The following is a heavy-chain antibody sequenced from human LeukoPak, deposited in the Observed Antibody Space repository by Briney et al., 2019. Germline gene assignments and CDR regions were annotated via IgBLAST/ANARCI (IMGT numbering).Heavy chain of an antibody. CDR1: GFTFNSHW. Sequence: PGGSLRLSCAASGFTFNSHWIHWVRQAPGKGLLWVSGINGDGSSTSNEDSVKGRFTISRDNAKNMLYLQMNGLRAEDTAVYYCVRELGAFDIWGQGTMVTVSS. CDR3: VRELGAFDI. CDR2: INGDGSST. V-gene: IGHV3-74*01. J-gene: IGHJ3*02.